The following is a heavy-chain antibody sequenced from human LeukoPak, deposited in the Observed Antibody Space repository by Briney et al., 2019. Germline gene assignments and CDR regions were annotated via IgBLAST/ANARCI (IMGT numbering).Heavy chain of an antibody. J-gene: IGHJ4*02. V-gene: IGHV3-7*01. CDR1: GFTFSSYW. CDR3: ARDLTYYDILTGYSSRYFDY. D-gene: IGHD3-9*01. Sequence: GGSLRLSCAASGFTFSSYWMSWVRQAPGKGLEWVANIKQDGSEKYYVDSVKGRFTISRDNAKNSLYLQLNSLRAEDTAVYFCARDLTYYDILTGYSSRYFDYWGQGTLVTVSS. CDR2: IKQDGSEK.